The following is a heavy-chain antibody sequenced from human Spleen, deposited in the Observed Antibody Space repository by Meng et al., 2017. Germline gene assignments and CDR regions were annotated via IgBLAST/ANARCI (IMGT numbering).Heavy chain of an antibody. CDR1: GFTFTSHG. CDR3: ARWGHSSAWPSQWYEY. Sequence: QVQLVQSGSEVKKPGASVSVSCMASGFTFTSHGFSWVRQAPGQGLEWVGWISAYNGKTDYAQKFQGRVTMTTDASTSTVSMELRSLRSDDTALYYCARWGHSSAWPSQWYEYWGQGTLVTVSS. V-gene: IGHV1-18*01. D-gene: IGHD6-19*01. J-gene: IGHJ4*02. CDR2: ISAYNGKT.